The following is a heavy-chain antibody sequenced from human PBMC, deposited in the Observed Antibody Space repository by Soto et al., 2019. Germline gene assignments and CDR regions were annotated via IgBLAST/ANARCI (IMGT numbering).Heavy chain of an antibody. Sequence: QLQLQESGPGLVKPSETLSLTCTVSGGSISSSSYYWGWIRQPPGKGLEWIGSIYYSGSTYYNPSHKSRVTISVDTSKNQCSLKLSSVTAADTAVYYCARINIVVVSADGWFDPWGQGTLVTVSS. CDR3: ARINIVVVSADGWFDP. J-gene: IGHJ5*02. CDR1: GGSISSSSYY. CDR2: IYYSGST. V-gene: IGHV4-39*01. D-gene: IGHD2-2*01.